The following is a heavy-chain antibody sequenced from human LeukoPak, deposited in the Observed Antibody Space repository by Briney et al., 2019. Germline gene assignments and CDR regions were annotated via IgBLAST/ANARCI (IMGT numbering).Heavy chain of an antibody. CDR1: RFTFSSYA. J-gene: IGHJ4*01. D-gene: IGHD3-22*01. CDR3: AKCDSGGYHLYYFDY. V-gene: IGHV3-23*01. CDR2: ICGTGPRS. Sequence: GGSLRLSCAASRFTFSSYAVSWGRQAPGTGLEWVSAICGTGPRSYLVEFVKGLFTTCRDNSQYPLYLQMNRLRAEDTAVYYCAKCDSGGYHLYYFDYWGHGALVTVSS.